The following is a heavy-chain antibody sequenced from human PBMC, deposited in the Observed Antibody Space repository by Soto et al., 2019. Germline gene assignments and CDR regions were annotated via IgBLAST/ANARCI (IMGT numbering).Heavy chain of an antibody. CDR1: GGSFSGHS. CDR3: TRHAIVPKFQYGLDV. Sequence: SETLSLTCAVYGGSFSGHSWTWIRQSPGKGLEWIGDINHSGRVNYSPSLKSRITISVDTSKNQFSLRLYSVTAEDTAVYYCTRHAIVPKFQYGLDVWGQGTTVTVSS. V-gene: IGHV4-34*10. J-gene: IGHJ6*02. D-gene: IGHD2-2*01. CDR2: INHSGRV.